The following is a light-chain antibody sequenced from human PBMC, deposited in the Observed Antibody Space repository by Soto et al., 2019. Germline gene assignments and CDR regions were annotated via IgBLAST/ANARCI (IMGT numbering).Light chain of an antibody. V-gene: IGKV1-39*01. CDR2: AAS. J-gene: IGKJ5*01. CDR1: QDISKF. Sequence: DIQMTQSPCSLSASIGGGGSFTCQASQDISKFLNWYQQKPGKAPKLLIYAASSLQSGVPSRFSGSGSGTDFTLTISSLQPEDFATYYCQQSYSTPPITFGQGTRLEIK. CDR3: QQSYSTPPIT.